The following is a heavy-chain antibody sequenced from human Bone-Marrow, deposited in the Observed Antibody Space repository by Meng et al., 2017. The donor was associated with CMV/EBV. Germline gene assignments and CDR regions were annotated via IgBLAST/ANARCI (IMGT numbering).Heavy chain of an antibody. J-gene: IGHJ4*02. CDR2: INSDGSST. Sequence: LSLTCAASGFTFSSYWMHWVRQAPGKGLVWVSRINSDGSSTSYADSVKGRFTISRDNAKNTLYLQMNSLRAEDTAVYYCARESSSSGWLRRWGQGTLVTVSS. D-gene: IGHD6-19*01. CDR1: GFTFSSYW. CDR3: ARESSSSGWLRR. V-gene: IGHV3-74*01.